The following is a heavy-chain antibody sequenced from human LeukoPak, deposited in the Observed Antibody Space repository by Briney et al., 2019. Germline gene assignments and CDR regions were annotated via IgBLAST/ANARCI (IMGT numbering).Heavy chain of an antibody. V-gene: IGHV6-1*01. Sequence: SQTLSLTCAISGDSVSSNSAAWNWIRQSPSRGLEWLGRTYYRSKWYNDYAVPVKSRITINPDTSKNQFSLQLNSVTPEDTAVYYCARAGFGRSRPFYYYYYGMDVWGQGTTVTVSS. J-gene: IGHJ6*02. CDR2: TYYRSKWYN. CDR1: GDSVSSNSAA. CDR3: ARAGFGRSRPFYYYYYGMDV. D-gene: IGHD3-10*01.